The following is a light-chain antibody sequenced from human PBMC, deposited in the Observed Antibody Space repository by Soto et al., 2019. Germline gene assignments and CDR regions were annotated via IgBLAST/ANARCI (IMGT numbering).Light chain of an antibody. CDR1: QSVSRN. J-gene: IGKJ1*01. V-gene: IGKV3-15*01. CDR3: HQYNGWPRT. Sequence: VVLTHSPATLSVSPGERATPASRASQSVSRNLAWYQQKPGQAPRLLIYGASTRSTDIPARFSGSGSGTEFTLTISSLQSEDFALYYCHQYNGWPRTFGQGTKVDIK. CDR2: GAS.